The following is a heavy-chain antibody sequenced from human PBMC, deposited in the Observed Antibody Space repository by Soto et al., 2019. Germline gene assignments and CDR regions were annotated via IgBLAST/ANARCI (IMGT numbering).Heavy chain of an antibody. CDR2: INTYNGNT. V-gene: IGHV1-18*01. CDR3: AMVDVYVTPSPQDV. D-gene: IGHD3-16*01. CDR1: GYTFTRYG. J-gene: IGHJ6*02. Sequence: QVQLVQSGAEVKNPGASVKVSCKASGYTFTRYGIGWARQAPGQGLEWMGWINTYNGNTNYAQNVQGRVTLTKDTSTSPAYMELRSLRSNDTAIYYCAMVDVYVTPSPQDVWGQGTTVIVSS.